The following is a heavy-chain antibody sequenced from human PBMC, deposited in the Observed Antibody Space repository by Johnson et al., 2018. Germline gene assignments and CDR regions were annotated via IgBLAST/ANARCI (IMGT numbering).Heavy chain of an antibody. CDR3: AKGVPQTETSHPLFDY. Sequence: VQLQESGGGLVQPGGSXRLSCAASGLTLSSYWMHWVRQAPGKGLVWVSRINSDGSSTSSADSVKGRFTISRDNAKKNQYLQMNSLQAEDTAVYYCAKGVPQTETSHPLFDYWGQGTLVTVSS. CDR1: GLTLSSYW. J-gene: IGHJ4*02. D-gene: IGHD5-24*01. CDR2: INSDGSST. V-gene: IGHV3-74*01.